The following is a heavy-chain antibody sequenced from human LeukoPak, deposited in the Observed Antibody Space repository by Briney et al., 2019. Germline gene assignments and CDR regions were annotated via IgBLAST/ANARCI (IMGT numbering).Heavy chain of an antibody. J-gene: IGHJ4*02. CDR1: GYTFTSYY. CDR3: ARDRSGFGELLTPGYFDY. CDR2: INPSGGST. D-gene: IGHD3-10*01. V-gene: IGHV1-46*01. Sequence: ASVKVSCKASGYTFTSYYMHWVRQAPGQGLEWMGIINPSGGSTSYAQKFQGRVTMTRDTSTSTVYMELSSLRSEDTAVYYCARDRSGFGELLTPGYFDYWGRGTLVTVSS.